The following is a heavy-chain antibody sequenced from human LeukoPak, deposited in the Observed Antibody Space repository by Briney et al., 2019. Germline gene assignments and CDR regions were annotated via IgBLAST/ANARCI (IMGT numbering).Heavy chain of an antibody. CDR2: INWNGVST. V-gene: IGHV3-20*04. CDR1: GFTFSSYA. J-gene: IGHJ4*02. D-gene: IGHD3-9*01. Sequence: PGGSLRLSCAASGFTFSSYAMSWVRQAPGKGLEWVSGINWNGVSTDYADSVKGRFTISRDNAKNTLYLQMISLRAEDTAVYYCARTYYDILTGYNPYFDYWGQGTLVTVSS. CDR3: ARTYYDILTGYNPYFDY.